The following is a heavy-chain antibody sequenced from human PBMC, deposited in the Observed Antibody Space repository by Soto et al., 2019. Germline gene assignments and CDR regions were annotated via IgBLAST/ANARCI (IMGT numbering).Heavy chain of an antibody. V-gene: IGHV3-53*04. Sequence: GGSLRLSCAASGFTVSSNYMSWVRQAPGKGLEWVSANYSGGSTYYADSVKGRFTISRHNSKNTLYFHMNSLRAEDTAVYCCARDYGLDPWGQGTLVTVSS. CDR2: NYSGGST. CDR3: ARDYGLDP. J-gene: IGHJ5*02. D-gene: IGHD3-16*01. CDR1: GFTVSSNY.